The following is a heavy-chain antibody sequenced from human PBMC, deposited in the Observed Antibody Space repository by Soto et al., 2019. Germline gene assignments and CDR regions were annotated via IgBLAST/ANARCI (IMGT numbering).Heavy chain of an antibody. J-gene: IGHJ6*02. CDR3: ARATAMGRYYYYGMDV. CDR1: GGSISSYY. CDR2: IYYSGST. V-gene: IGHV4-59*01. Sequence: SETLSLTCTVSGGSISSYYWIWIRQPPGKGLEWIGYIYYSGSTNYNPSLKSRVTISVDTSKNQFSLKLSSVTAADTAVYYCARATAMGRYYYYGMDVWGQGTTVTVSS. D-gene: IGHD5-18*01.